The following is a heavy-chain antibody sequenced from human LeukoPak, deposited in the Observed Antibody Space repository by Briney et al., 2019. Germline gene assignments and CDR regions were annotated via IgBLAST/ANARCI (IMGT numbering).Heavy chain of an antibody. CDR2: IQNDGSNK. CDR1: GFSFSGYG. D-gene: IGHD3-9*01. CDR3: AKDDLLTGYNLDY. Sequence: GGSLRLSCAAPGFSFSGYGMHWVRQAPGKGLEWVTFIQNDGSNKYYTDSVKGRFTISRDNSKNTLYLQMNSLRAEDTALYYCAKDDLLTGYNLDYWGQGTLVTVSS. J-gene: IGHJ4*02. V-gene: IGHV3-30*02.